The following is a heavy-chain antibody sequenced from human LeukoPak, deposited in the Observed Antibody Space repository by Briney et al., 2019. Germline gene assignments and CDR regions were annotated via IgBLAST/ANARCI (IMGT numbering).Heavy chain of an antibody. D-gene: IGHD6-13*01. J-gene: IGHJ4*02. CDR2: IIPIFGTA. CDR3: ASHSSSWYNQWVTFDY. V-gene: IGHV1-69*13. Sequence: SVKVSCKASGGTFSSYAISWVRQAPGQGLEWMGGIIPIFGTANYAQKFQGRVTITADESTSTAYMKLSSLRSEDTAVYYCASHSSSWYNQWVTFDYWGQGTLVTVSS. CDR1: GGTFSSYA.